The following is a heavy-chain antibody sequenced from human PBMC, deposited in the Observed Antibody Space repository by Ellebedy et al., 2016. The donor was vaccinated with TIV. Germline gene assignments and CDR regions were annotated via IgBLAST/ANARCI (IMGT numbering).Heavy chain of an antibody. CDR1: GFSFGDYA. Sequence: GESLKISCSASGFSFGDYAMSWFRQAPGKGLEWVGFIKSKADGEAREYAASLKDRFTISRDDSKSIAYLQLNSLKPEDTAVYYCTRDRPIDYWGRGTLVTVSS. V-gene: IGHV3-49*03. J-gene: IGHJ4*02. CDR3: TRDRPIDY. CDR2: IKSKADGEAR.